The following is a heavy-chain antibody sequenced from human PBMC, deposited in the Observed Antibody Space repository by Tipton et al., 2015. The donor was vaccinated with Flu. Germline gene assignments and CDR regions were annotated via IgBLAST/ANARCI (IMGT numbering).Heavy chain of an antibody. CDR3: ARDGLSAGMDA. CDR1: GGSIASISHY. CDR2: VFHTGGT. V-gene: IGHV4-39*07. Sequence: LRLSCTVSGGSIASISHYWGWIRQSPEKGLEWIGSVFHTGGTDYNPPLKSRVTILIDTSKNQFSLHLYSVTAADTAVYYCARDGLSAGMDAWGQGTTVTVSS. D-gene: IGHD3/OR15-3a*01. J-gene: IGHJ6*02.